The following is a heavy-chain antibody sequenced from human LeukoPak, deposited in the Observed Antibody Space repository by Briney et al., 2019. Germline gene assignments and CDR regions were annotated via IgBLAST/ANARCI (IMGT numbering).Heavy chain of an antibody. CDR2: ISGSGGST. CDR3: ANDLDYSDPVRTDV. J-gene: IGHJ6*04. D-gene: IGHD4/OR15-4a*01. CDR1: GFTFSSYA. V-gene: IGHV3-23*01. Sequence: GGSLRLSCAASGFTFSSYAMSWVRQAPGKGLEWVSAISGSGGSTYYADSVKGRFTISRDNSKNTLYLQMNSLRAEDTAVYYCANDLDYSDPVRTDVWGKGTTVTVSS.